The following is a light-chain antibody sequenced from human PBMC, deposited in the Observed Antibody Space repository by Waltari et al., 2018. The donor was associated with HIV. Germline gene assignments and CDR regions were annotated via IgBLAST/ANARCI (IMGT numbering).Light chain of an antibody. CDR2: DVS. V-gene: IGLV2-14*03. Sequence: QSALTQPASVSGSPGQSLTISCPGTSSDVGGYKYVSWYQQHPGKAPKLMIYDVSNRPSGVSNRFSGSKSGNTASLTISGLQAEDEADYYCSSYTSSSTYVFGTGTKVTVL. J-gene: IGLJ1*01. CDR3: SSYTSSSTYV. CDR1: SSDVGGYKY.